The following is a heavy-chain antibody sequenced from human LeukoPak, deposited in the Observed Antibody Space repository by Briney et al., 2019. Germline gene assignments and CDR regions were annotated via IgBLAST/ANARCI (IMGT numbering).Heavy chain of an antibody. J-gene: IGHJ4*02. Sequence: GASVKVSCKASGGTFSSYAISWVRQAPGQGLEWMGGIIPIFGTANYAQKFQGRVTITADESTSTAYMELSSLRSEDTAVYYCARDHPFAYGGNSLSYFDYWGQGTLVTVSS. CDR1: GGTFSSYA. V-gene: IGHV1-69*13. CDR2: IIPIFGTA. CDR3: ARDHPFAYGGNSLSYFDY. D-gene: IGHD4-23*01.